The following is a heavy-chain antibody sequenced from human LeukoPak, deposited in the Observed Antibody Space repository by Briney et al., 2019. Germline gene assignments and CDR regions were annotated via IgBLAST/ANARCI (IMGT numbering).Heavy chain of an antibody. CDR2: ISYSGST. V-gene: IGHV4-31*03. Sequence: SETLSLTCTVSGGSLSSTDYHWSWIRPHPGRGLEWIGYISYSGSTYYNPSLKSRVTISVDTSKNQLSLNLSSVTAADTAVYYCARRRSQDRFDPWGQGTLVTVSS. CDR1: GGSLSSTDYH. CDR3: ARRRSQDRFDP. J-gene: IGHJ5*02. D-gene: IGHD2-15*01.